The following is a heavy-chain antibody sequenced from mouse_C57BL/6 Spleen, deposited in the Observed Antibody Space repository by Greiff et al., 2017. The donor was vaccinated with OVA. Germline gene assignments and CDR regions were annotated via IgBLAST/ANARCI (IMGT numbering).Heavy chain of an antibody. J-gene: IGHJ2*01. D-gene: IGHD2-4*01. CDR2: IYPGDGET. CDR3: ARSPGDSDVGDHFDY. Sequence: VQLQQSGAELVKPGASVKISCKASGYAFSSYWMNWVKQRTGKGLEWIGQIYPGDGETNYNGKFKGKATLNADKSSSTAYMQLSSLTSEDTAVYCCARSPGDSDVGDHFDYWGQGTTLTVSS. CDR1: GYAFSSYW. V-gene: IGHV1-80*01.